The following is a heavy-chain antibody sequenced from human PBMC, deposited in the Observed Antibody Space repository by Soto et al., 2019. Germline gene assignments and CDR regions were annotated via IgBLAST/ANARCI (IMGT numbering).Heavy chain of an antibody. D-gene: IGHD4-17*01. CDR1: GGTFSSYA. CDR3: AREGGAIYGDPRRVFDY. V-gene: IGHV1-69*01. CDR2: IIPIFGTA. J-gene: IGHJ4*02. Sequence: QVQLVQSGAEVKKPGSSVKVSCKASGGTFSSYAISWVRQAPGQGLEWMGGIIPIFGTANYAQKFQGRVTITADEATSTAYMEGSSLRSADTAVYYCAREGGAIYGDPRRVFDYWGQGTLVTVSS.